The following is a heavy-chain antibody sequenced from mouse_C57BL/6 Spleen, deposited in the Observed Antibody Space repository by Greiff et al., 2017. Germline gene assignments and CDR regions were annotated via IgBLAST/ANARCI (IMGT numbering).Heavy chain of an antibody. Sequence: QVQLQQSGAELARPGASVKMSCKASGYTFTSYTMHWVKQRPGQGLEWIGYITPSNGGTNYNEKFKSKATLTVDKSSSTAYMQLSSLTSEDSAVYYCARDNDYGSSPQCDYWGQGTTLTVSS. CDR3: ARDNDYGSSPQCDY. J-gene: IGHJ2*01. D-gene: IGHD1-1*01. CDR1: GYTFTSYT. CDR2: ITPSNGGT. V-gene: IGHV1-4*01.